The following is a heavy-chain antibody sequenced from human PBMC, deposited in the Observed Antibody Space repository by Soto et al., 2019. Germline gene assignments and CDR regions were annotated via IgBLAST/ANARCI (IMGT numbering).Heavy chain of an antibody. CDR3: ARHWSGQWSEIELLRFDY. CDR1: GGSISSSSYY. J-gene: IGHJ4*02. D-gene: IGHD6-19*01. V-gene: IGHV4-39*01. CDR2: IYYSGST. Sequence: QSQTLSLTCTVSGGSISSSSYYWGWIRQPPGKGLEWIGSIYYSGSTYYNPSLKSRVTISVDTSKNQFSLKLSSVTAADTAVYYCARHWSGQWSEIELLRFDYWGQGTLVTVSS.